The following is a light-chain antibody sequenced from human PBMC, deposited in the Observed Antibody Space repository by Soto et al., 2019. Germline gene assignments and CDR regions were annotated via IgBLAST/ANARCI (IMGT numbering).Light chain of an antibody. J-gene: IGKJ4*01. Sequence: EIVLTQSPVTLSLSPGERATLSCRASQSVSGSHLAWYQQRPGQAPRLLIYETSTRASGIPDRFSGSGSGTDFTLTISRLEPEDFAVYFCHQYGNLPPLSVGGGTKV. V-gene: IGKV3-20*01. CDR1: QSVSGSH. CDR2: ETS. CDR3: HQYGNLPPLS.